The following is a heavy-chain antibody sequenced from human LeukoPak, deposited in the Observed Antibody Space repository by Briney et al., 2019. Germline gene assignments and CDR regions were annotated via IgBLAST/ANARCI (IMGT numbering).Heavy chain of an antibody. CDR1: GYTFTGYY. D-gene: IGHD1-1*01. J-gene: IGHJ3*02. V-gene: IGHV1-2*02. Sequence: ASVKVSCKASGYTFTGYYMHWVRQAPGQGLEWMGWINPNSGGTNYAQKFQGRVTMTRDTSISTAYMELSRLRSDDTAVYYCARDIFRGTGTTDWSDAFDIWGQGTMVTVSS. CDR3: ARDIFRGTGTTDWSDAFDI. CDR2: INPNSGGT.